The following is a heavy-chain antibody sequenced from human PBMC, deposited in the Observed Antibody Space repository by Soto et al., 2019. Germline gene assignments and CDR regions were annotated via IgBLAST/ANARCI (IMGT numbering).Heavy chain of an antibody. CDR1: GFSLSTSGVG. V-gene: IGHV2-5*02. D-gene: IGHD2-15*01. CDR2: IYWDDDK. Sequence: QITLKESGPTLVKPTQTLTLTCTFSGFSLSTSGVGVGWIRQPPGKALEWLALIYWDDDKRYSPSRKSRLTTTKDTSKNKLVLTMTNMDPVDTATYYCAHRPSYCSGGSCYSGFDYWGQGTLVTVSS. J-gene: IGHJ4*02. CDR3: AHRPSYCSGGSCYSGFDY.